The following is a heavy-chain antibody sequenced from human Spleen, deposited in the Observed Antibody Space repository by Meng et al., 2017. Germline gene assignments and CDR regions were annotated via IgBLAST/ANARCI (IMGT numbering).Heavy chain of an antibody. Sequence: GQLQGSGPGLGKPSQTLSLTCSVSGGSISSGGYYWNWIRQHPGKGLEWIGYIYYSGSTFYNPSLKSRVTMSVDTSKNQFALQLTSVTAADTAVYYCARDGVGYGSGTNKWFDPWGQGTLVTVSS. CDR2: IYYSGST. CDR1: GGSISSGGYY. V-gene: IGHV4-31*03. J-gene: IGHJ5*02. CDR3: ARDGVGYGSGTNKWFDP. D-gene: IGHD3-10*01.